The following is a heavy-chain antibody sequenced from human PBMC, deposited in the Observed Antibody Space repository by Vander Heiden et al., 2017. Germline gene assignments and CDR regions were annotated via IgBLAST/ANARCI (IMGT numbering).Heavy chain of an antibody. V-gene: IGHV3-21*01. CDR3: ARDVWALMDV. D-gene: IGHD3-16*01. J-gene: IGHJ6*02. Sequence: EVQLVESGGGLVKPGGPLRLSCAASGFTFSSYGMSWVRQAPGKGLEGVSSISSSSSYIYDADSVKGRFTISRDNAKNSLYLQMNSLRAEDTAVYYCARDVWALMDVWGQGTTVTVSS. CDR2: ISSSSSYI. CDR1: GFTFSSYG.